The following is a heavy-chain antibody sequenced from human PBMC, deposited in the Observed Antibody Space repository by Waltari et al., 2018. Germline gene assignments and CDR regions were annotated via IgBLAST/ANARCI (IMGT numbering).Heavy chain of an antibody. V-gene: IGHV3-33*01. J-gene: IGHJ4*02. CDR3: ARDGYGSGSLDY. CDR2: IWYDGSNK. Sequence: QVQLVESGGGVVQPGRSLRLSCAASGFTFSSYGLHWVRQAPGKGLEWVAVIWYDGSNKYYADSVKGRFTISRDNSKNTLYLQMNSLRAEDTAVYYCARDGYGSGSLDYWGQGTLVTVSS. D-gene: IGHD3-10*01. CDR1: GFTFSSYG.